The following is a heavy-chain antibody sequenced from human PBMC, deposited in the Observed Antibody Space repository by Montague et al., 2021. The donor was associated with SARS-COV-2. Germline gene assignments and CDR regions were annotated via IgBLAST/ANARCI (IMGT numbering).Heavy chain of an antibody. CDR1: GGSISNYY. J-gene: IGHJ6*02. CDR3: ARRSGYSSGWRYYYGMDV. V-gene: IGHV4-4*07. Sequence: SETLSLTCTVSGGSISNYYWTWIRQPAGKGLEWIGRLYTSGSTTYNPSLKSRVTMSVDTSKNQFSLKVTSVTAADTAIYYCARRSGYSSGWRYYYGMDVWGQGTTVTVS. CDR2: LYTSGST. D-gene: IGHD6-19*01.